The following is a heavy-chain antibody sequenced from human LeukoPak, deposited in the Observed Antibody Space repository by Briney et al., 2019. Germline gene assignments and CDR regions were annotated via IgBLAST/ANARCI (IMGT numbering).Heavy chain of an antibody. CDR1: GFTFSSYS. CDR3: AKGETAMVKDAFDI. CDR2: ISYDGSNK. V-gene: IGHV3-30*18. D-gene: IGHD5-18*01. J-gene: IGHJ3*02. Sequence: GGSLRLSCAASGFTFSSYSMDWVRQAPGKGLEWVAVISYDGSNKYYADSVKGRFTISRDNSKNTLYLQMNSLRAEDTAVYYCAKGETAMVKDAFDIWGQGTMVTVSS.